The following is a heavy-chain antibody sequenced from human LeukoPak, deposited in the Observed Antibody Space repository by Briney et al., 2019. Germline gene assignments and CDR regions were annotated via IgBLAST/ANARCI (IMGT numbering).Heavy chain of an antibody. CDR1: GYTFTSFH. V-gene: IGHV1-8*03. CDR2: MNPYSGDR. D-gene: IGHD6-25*01. J-gene: IGHJ4*02. CDR3: ARTTSFTASGYDY. Sequence: ASVNVSCKTSGYTFTSFHINWVRQATGQGLEWMGWMNPYSGDRGYAQKFQGRVSITSDTSISTAYMELNSLRSDDTALYFCARTTSFTASGYDYWGQGTLVTVSS.